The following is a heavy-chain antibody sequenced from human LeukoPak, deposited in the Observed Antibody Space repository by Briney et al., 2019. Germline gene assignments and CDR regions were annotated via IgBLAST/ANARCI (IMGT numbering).Heavy chain of an antibody. D-gene: IGHD2/OR15-2a*01. CDR2: IYTGGST. CDR1: GFTVSSNY. J-gene: IGHJ4*02. CDR3: AGTHYYLSYYFDY. V-gene: IGHV3-66*01. Sequence: GGSLRLSCAASGFTVSSNYMNWVRQAPGKGLEWVSVIYTGGSTYYADSVKGRFTISRDNSKNTLYLQMNSLRAEDTAVYYCAGTHYYLSYYFDYWGQGTLVTVSS.